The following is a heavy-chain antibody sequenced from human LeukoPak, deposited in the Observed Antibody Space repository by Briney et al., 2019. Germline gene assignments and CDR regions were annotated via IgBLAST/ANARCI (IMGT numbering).Heavy chain of an antibody. CDR2: IYYSGST. CDR1: GGSISRDTYY. V-gene: IGHV4-39*07. J-gene: IGHJ6*03. D-gene: IGHD3-16*02. Sequence: PSETLSLTCTVSGGSISRDTYYWGWIRQPPGKGLEWIGNIYYSGSTYYNPSLKSRVSMSIDTSKNQFSVKLSSVTAADTAVYYCARISSVWVKDFYYYMDVWGKGTTVTVSS. CDR3: ARISSVWVKDFYYYMDV.